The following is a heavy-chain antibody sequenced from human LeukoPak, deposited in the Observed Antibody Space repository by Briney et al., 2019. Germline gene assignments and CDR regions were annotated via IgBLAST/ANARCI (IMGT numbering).Heavy chain of an antibody. CDR1: GFTFSSYG. Sequence: GGSLRLSCAASGFTFSSYGMHWVRQAPGKGLEWVAVISYDGSNKYYADSVKGRFIISRDNGKKSLFLQMNRLRAEDIAVYYCAREGCSGGVCYSVFESWGQGTLVTVSS. D-gene: IGHD2-8*02. J-gene: IGHJ4*02. V-gene: IGHV3-30*03. CDR3: AREGCSGGVCYSVFES. CDR2: ISYDGSNK.